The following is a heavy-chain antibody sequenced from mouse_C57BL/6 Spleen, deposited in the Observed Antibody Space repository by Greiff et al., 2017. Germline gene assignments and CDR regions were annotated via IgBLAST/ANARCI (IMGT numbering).Heavy chain of an antibody. CDR3: ARGTLRYFDY. CDR2: INPYNGGT. V-gene: IGHV1-19*01. J-gene: IGHJ2*01. Sequence: EVQVVESGPVLVKPGASVKMSCKASGYTFTDYYMNWVKQSHGKSLEWIGVINPYNGGTSYNQKFKGKATLTVDKSSSTAYMELNSLTSEDSAVYYCARGTLRYFDYWGQGTTLTVSS. D-gene: IGHD3-1*01. CDR1: GYTFTDYY.